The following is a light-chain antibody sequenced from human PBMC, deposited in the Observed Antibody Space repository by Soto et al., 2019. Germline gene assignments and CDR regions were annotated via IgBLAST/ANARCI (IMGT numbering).Light chain of an antibody. CDR3: SSYTSSTTLDVV. J-gene: IGLJ2*01. V-gene: IGLV2-14*01. CDR1: SSDVGGHNY. CDR2: EVT. Sequence: QSALTQPASVSGSPGQSITISCTGTSSDVGGHNYVSWYQQHTGTAPKLMIYEVTNRPSGVSNRFSGSKSGNTASLTISGLHAEDEADYYCSSYTSSTTLDVVFGGGTKVTVL.